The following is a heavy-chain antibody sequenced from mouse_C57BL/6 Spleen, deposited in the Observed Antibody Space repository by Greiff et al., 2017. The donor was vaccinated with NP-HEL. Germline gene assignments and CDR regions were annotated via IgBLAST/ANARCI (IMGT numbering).Heavy chain of an antibody. D-gene: IGHD2-5*01. CDR1: GYTFTDYY. CDR3: ARSYYSNSYYAMDY. J-gene: IGHJ4*01. Sequence: EVQLQQSGPVLVKPGASVKMFCKASGYTFTDYYMNWVKQSHGKSLEWIGVINPYNGGTSYNQKFKGKATLTVDKSSSTAYMELNSLTSEDSAVYYCARSYYSNSYYAMDYWGQGTSVTVSS. CDR2: INPYNGGT. V-gene: IGHV1-19*01.